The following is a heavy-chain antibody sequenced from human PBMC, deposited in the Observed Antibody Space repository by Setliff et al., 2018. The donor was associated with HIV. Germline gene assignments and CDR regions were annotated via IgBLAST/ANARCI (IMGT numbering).Heavy chain of an antibody. V-gene: IGHV3-7*01. J-gene: IGHJ4*02. Sequence: PGGSLRLSCAASGFTFSTYWMSWVRQAPGKGLEWVANIKEDGSARYYVDSVKGRFTVSRDNAKNTLYLQMNSLRAEDTAVYYCATQLRRGYSYGSLFDYWGQGTLVTVS. CDR1: GFTFSTYW. D-gene: IGHD5-18*01. CDR2: IKEDGSAR. CDR3: ATQLRRGYSYGSLFDY.